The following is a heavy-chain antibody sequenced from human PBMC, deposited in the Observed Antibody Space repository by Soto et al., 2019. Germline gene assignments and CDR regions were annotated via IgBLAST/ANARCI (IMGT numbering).Heavy chain of an antibody. Sequence: RLSCAASGFTFSAYAMSWVRQAPGKGLEWVSAITGIGSTTYYADSVKGRFTISRDNSKNTLFLQMNSLRAEDTAIYYCARNRDTGVAGTSCWFGPWGQGTLVTVSS. J-gene: IGHJ5*02. V-gene: IGHV3-23*01. D-gene: IGHD6-19*01. CDR3: ARNRDTGVAGTSCWFGP. CDR2: ITGIGSTT. CDR1: GFTFSAYA.